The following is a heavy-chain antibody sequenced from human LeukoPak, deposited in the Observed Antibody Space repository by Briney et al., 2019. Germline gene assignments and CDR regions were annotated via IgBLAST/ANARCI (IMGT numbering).Heavy chain of an antibody. V-gene: IGHV3-48*01. CDR2: ISSSSSTI. J-gene: IGHJ4*02. CDR1: GFTFSSYS. CDR3: ARGLSGYHNT. Sequence: PGGSLRLSCAASGFTFSSYSMNWVRQAPGKGLEWVSYISSSSSTIYYADSVKGRFTISRDNSKNTLYLQMNSLRAEDTAVYYCARGLSGYHNTGGQGTLVTVSS. D-gene: IGHD5-12*01.